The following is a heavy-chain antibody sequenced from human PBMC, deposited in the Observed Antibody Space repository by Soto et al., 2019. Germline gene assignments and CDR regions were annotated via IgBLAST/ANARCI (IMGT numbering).Heavy chain of an antibody. CDR3: ARGALSSSSSLGNWFDP. D-gene: IGHD6-6*01. CDR2: INHSGST. V-gene: IGHV4-34*01. J-gene: IGHJ5*02. Sequence: PSETLSLTCAVYGGSFSGYYRSWIRQPPGKGLEWIGEINHSGSTNYNPSLKSRVTISVDTSKNQFSLKLSSVTAADTAVYYCARGALSSSSSLGNWFDPWGQGTLVTVSS. CDR1: GGSFSGYY.